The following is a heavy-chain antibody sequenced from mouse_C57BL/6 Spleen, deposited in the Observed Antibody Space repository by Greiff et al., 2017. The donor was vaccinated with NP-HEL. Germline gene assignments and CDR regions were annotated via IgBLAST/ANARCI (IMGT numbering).Heavy chain of an antibody. J-gene: IGHJ2*01. CDR1: GYAFSSSW. Sequence: QVQLQQSGPELVKPGASVKISCKASGYAFSSSWMNWVKQRPGKGLEWIGRIYPGDGDTNYNGKFKGKATPTSDKSSSTSSMQLSSLTSEDSAVYFCARGLGYGSSYYFDYWGQGTTLTVSS. CDR3: ARGLGYGSSYYFDY. V-gene: IGHV1-82*01. D-gene: IGHD1-1*01. CDR2: IYPGDGDT.